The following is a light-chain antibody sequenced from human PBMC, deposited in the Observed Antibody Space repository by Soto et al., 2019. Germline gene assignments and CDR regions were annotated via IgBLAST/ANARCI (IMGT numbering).Light chain of an antibody. J-gene: IGKJ5*01. V-gene: IGKV3-15*01. CDR3: QQYNNWPPIT. CDR2: GAS. CDR1: QSVSSN. Sequence: MIMTQSPATLSVSPWEIATLSWRASQSVSSNLAGYQQKPGQAPRLLIYGASTRATGIPARFSGSGSGTEFTLTISSLQSEDFAVYYCQQYNNWPPITFGQGTRLEIK.